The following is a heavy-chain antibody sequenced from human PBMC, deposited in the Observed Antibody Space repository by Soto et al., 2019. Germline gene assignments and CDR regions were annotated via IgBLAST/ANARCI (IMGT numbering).Heavy chain of an antibody. CDR2: ISYDGSNK. CDR3: ARDDRYYYDSSGFGY. V-gene: IGHV3-30-3*01. Sequence: GGSLRLSCAASGFTFSSYAMHWVRQAPGKWLEWVAVISYDGSNKYYADSVKGRFTISRDNSKNTLYLQMNSLRAEDTAVYYCARDDRYYYDSSGFGYWGQGXLVTISS. J-gene: IGHJ4*02. D-gene: IGHD3-22*01. CDR1: GFTFSSYA.